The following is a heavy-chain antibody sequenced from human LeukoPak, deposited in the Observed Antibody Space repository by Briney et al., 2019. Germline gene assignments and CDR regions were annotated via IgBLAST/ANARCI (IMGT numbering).Heavy chain of an antibody. Sequence: PGGSLRLSCAVSGFTFTSYWMSWVRQAPGKGLEWVANINEDGSYKFHADSVKGRLTISRDNSKNSLYLQMSSLRADDTAVYYCARDATRGGDTDYWGQGTRVIVSS. D-gene: IGHD2-21*01. CDR1: GFTFTSYW. CDR2: INEDGSYK. J-gene: IGHJ4*02. V-gene: IGHV3-7*01. CDR3: ARDATRGGDTDY.